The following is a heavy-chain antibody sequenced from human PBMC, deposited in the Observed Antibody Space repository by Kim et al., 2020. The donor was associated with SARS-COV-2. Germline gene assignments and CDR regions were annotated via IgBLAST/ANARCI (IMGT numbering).Heavy chain of an antibody. J-gene: IGHJ4*02. CDR3: ARVGRGVGELFLDY. Sequence: AQKFQGSVPITADESTSTAYMGLSSLRSEDTAVYYCARVGRGVGELFLDYWGQGTLVTVSS. D-gene: IGHD3-10*01. V-gene: IGHV1-69*01.